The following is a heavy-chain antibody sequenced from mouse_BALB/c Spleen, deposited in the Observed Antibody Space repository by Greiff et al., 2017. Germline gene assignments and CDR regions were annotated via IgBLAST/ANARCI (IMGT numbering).Heavy chain of an antibody. CDR3: ARFTTDAMDY. Sequence: EVMLVESGGGLVKLGGSLKLSCAASGFTFSSYYMSWVRQTPEKRLELVAAINSNGGSTYYPDTVKGRFTISRDNAKNTLYLQMSSLKSEDTALYYCARFTTDAMDYWGQGTSVTVSS. J-gene: IGHJ4*01. V-gene: IGHV5-6-2*01. CDR1: GFTFSSYY. CDR2: INSNGGST. D-gene: IGHD1-1*01.